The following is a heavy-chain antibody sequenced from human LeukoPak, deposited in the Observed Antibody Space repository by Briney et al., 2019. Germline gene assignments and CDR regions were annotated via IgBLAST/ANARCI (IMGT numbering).Heavy chain of an antibody. CDR1: GGSISSYY. CDR2: IYYSGST. Sequence: SSETLSLTCTVSGGSISSYYWSWIRQPPGKGLEWIGYIYYSGSTNYNPSLKSRVTISVDTSKNQFSLKLSSVTAADTAVYYCARSDCSSTSCPYGMDVWGQGTTVTVSS. D-gene: IGHD2-2*01. V-gene: IGHV4-59*12. J-gene: IGHJ6*02. CDR3: ARSDCSSTSCPYGMDV.